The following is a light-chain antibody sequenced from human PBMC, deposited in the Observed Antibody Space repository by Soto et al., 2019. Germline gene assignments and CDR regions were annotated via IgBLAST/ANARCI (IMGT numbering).Light chain of an antibody. CDR3: SSYARSSTPYV. CDR1: SSDVGDYNY. Sequence: QSALTQPASVSGSPGQSITISCSGTSSDVGDYNYVSWYQQYPGKAPKLMIYDVTNRPSGVSNRFSGSKSGNTASLTISGLQAEDEADYYCSSYARSSTPYVFGTGTKLTVL. CDR2: DVT. V-gene: IGLV2-14*03. J-gene: IGLJ1*01.